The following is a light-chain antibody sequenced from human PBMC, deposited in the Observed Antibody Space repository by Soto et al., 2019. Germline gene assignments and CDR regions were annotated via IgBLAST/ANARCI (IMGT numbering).Light chain of an antibody. Sequence: EIVLTQSPATLSLSPGERTTLSCRASQSVISYLGWYQQKPGQAPRLLIYDASNMATDIPARFSGSGSGTDFTLTISSLEPEDFAVYYCQHRWSWPITVGHGTRLEIK. V-gene: IGKV3-11*01. CDR3: QHRWSWPIT. CDR2: DAS. J-gene: IGKJ5*01. CDR1: QSVISY.